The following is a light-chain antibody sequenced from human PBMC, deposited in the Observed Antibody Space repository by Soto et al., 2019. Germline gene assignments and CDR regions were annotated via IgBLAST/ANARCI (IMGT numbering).Light chain of an antibody. CDR2: GAS. CDR1: QSVSSSY. J-gene: IGKJ1*01. CDR3: QQYGSSQSWT. V-gene: IGKV3-20*01. Sequence: ETVLTQSPGTLSLSPGERATLSCRASQSVSSSYLAWYQQKPGQAPRLLIYGASSRTTGIPDRFSGSGSGTDFTLTISRLEHEDFAVYYCQQYGSSQSWTFGQGTKVEIK.